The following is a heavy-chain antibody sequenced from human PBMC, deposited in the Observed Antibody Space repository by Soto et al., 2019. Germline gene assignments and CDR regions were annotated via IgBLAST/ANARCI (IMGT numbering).Heavy chain of an antibody. CDR2: VNPDNGGT. CDR1: GYTFTGNY. CDR3: ARDPRPPSGWLGFWEYGMDV. J-gene: IGHJ6*02. D-gene: IGHD3-3*01. Sequence: QVHLVQSGAEVKKPGASVKVSCKASGYTFTGNYIHWVRQAPGQGLEWMGWVNPDNGGTTSAQKFQGRVTMTRDTSVTTAYMELSRLTSDDTAVYYCARDPRPPSGWLGFWEYGMDVWGQRTTVTVSS. V-gene: IGHV1-2*02.